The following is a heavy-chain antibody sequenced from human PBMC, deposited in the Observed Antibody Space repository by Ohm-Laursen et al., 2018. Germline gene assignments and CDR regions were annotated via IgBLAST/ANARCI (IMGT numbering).Heavy chain of an antibody. V-gene: IGHV4-39*01. J-gene: IGHJ5*02. Sequence: GTLSLTCTVSGGSISSSSYYWGWIRQPPGKGLEWIGSIYYSGSTYYNPSLKSRVTISVDTSKNQFSLKLSSVSAADTAVYYCASEVVVAATHWFDPWGQGTLVTVSS. CDR2: IYYSGST. CDR3: ASEVVVAATHWFDP. D-gene: IGHD2-15*01. CDR1: GGSISSSSYY.